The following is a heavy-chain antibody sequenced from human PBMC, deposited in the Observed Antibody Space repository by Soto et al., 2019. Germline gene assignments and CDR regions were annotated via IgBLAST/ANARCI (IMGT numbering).Heavy chain of an antibody. V-gene: IGHV1-69*08. Sequence: QVHLLQSGPEMKKPGSSVTVSCTASGGTFNTYTFSWVRRAPGQGLEWMGSIIPIFGTANYAPRFQGRLSITADQSATTTYMELTSLTSEDTAFYYCGRIPRYSFPTADPLDNWGQGTLVTVSS. CDR2: IIPIFGTA. CDR1: GGTFNTYT. D-gene: IGHD5-18*01. CDR3: GRIPRYSFPTADPLDN. J-gene: IGHJ4*02.